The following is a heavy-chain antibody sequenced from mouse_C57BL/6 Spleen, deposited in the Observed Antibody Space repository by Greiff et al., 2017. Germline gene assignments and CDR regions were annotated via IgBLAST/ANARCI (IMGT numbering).Heavy chain of an antibody. CDR2: IDPNSGGP. Sequence: QVQLQQPGAELVKPGASVKLSCKASGYTFTSYWMHWVKQRPGRGLEWIGRIDPNSGGPKYNEKFKSKATLTVDKPSSTAYMQHSKLTSEESAVYYCAISSYVNYAMDYWGQGTSVTVSS. CDR3: AISSYVNYAMDY. D-gene: IGHD1-1*01. V-gene: IGHV1-72*01. J-gene: IGHJ4*01. CDR1: GYTFTSYW.